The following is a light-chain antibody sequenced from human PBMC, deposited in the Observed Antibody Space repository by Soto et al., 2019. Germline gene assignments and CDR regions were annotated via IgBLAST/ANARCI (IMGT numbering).Light chain of an antibody. J-gene: IGKJ1*01. CDR2: LGS. CDR3: VQVAETPLT. V-gene: IGKV2-28*01. Sequence: DIVMTQSPLSLSLTPGEPASISCTSSRSLMRSNGYNYLDWYLQKPGQPPQLLIYLGSSRASGVPDRFSGSVSRTDFTLKISRVDAEYVGFYFCVQVAETPLTFGQGTKVEIK. CDR1: RSLMRSNGYNY.